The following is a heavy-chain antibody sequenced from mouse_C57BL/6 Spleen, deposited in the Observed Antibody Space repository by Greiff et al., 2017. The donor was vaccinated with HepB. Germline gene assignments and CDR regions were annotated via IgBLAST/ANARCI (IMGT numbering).Heavy chain of an antibody. D-gene: IGHD2-3*01. J-gene: IGHJ1*03. Sequence: EVKLVESGGGLVQSGRSLRLSCATSGFTFSDFYMEWVRQAPGKGLEWIAASRNKANDYTTEYSASVKGRFIVSRDTSQSILYLQMNALRAEDTAIYYCARDANYDDYWYFDVWGTGTTVTVSS. CDR3: ARDANYDDYWYFDV. CDR1: GFTFSDFY. CDR2: SRNKANDYTT. V-gene: IGHV7-1*01.